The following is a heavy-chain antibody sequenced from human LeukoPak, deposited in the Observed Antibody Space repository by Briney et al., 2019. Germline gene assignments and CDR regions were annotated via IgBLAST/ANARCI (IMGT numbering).Heavy chain of an antibody. V-gene: IGHV4-4*09. J-gene: IGHJ6*03. CDR2: IYTRRNT. CDR3: ACLSIGPSPYFYYYMDV. CDR1: GASIDSYY. D-gene: IGHD2-21*01. Sequence: SETLCLTCGVSGASIDSYYWGWIRQPPGKGLEWIGYIYTRRNTFYNPSLKSPVTISMDTSKNQFSLKMRSVTAADTAVYYCACLSIGPSPYFYYYMDVWGKGTSVTVSS.